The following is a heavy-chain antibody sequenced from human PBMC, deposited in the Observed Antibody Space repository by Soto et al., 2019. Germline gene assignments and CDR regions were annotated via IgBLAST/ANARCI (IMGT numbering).Heavy chain of an antibody. Sequence: QVQLVESGGGVVQPGRSLRLSCEASGFTFSSYVMHWVRQAPGKGLEWVAIIWYDGSNKNYADPVKGRFTISRDNSKNTLFLEMNSLRAEDTAVYYCARDHSSGWSLDNWGQGSLVTVSS. CDR1: GFTFSSYV. V-gene: IGHV3-33*01. CDR2: IWYDGSNK. CDR3: ARDHSSGWSLDN. J-gene: IGHJ4*02. D-gene: IGHD6-19*01.